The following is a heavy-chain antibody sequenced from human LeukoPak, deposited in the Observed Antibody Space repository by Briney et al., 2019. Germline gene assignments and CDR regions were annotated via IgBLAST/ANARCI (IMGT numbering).Heavy chain of an antibody. CDR2: IYYSWNT. D-gene: IGHD2-2*02. Sequence: SETLSLTCTVSGRFISRYYWSWIRQPPGKGLEGIGYIYYSWNTNYNPSLKSRVTISVDTSKNQFSLKLSSVTAADTAVYYCARVSPIARYCSSTSCHKGYGMDVWGQGTTVTVSS. V-gene: IGHV4-59*01. CDR1: GRFISRYY. CDR3: ARVSPIARYCSSTSCHKGYGMDV. J-gene: IGHJ6*02.